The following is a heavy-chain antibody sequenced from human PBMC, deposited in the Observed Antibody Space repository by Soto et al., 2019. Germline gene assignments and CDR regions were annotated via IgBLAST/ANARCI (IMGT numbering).Heavy chain of an antibody. J-gene: IGHJ4*02. CDR3: ARGGEPIDY. V-gene: IGHV1-69*05. CDR2: IIPIFGTA. D-gene: IGHD2-21*01. CDR1: GGTFSSYA. Sequence: ASVKVSCKASGGTFSSYAISWVRQAPGQGLEWMGGIIPIFGTANYAQKFQGRITITRDTSASTAYMELSSLRSEDTAVYYCARGGEPIDYWGQGTLVTVSS.